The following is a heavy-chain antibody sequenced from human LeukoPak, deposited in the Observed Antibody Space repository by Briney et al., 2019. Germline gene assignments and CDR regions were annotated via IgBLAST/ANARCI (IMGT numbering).Heavy chain of an antibody. CDR3: ASSAYCGGDCYSGAFDI. D-gene: IGHD2-21*02. J-gene: IGHJ3*02. V-gene: IGHV1-69*13. CDR1: GGTFSSYA. CDR2: IIPIFGTA. Sequence: SVKDSCKASGGTFSSYAISWVRQAPGQGLEWMGGIIPIFGTANYAQKFQGRVTITADESTSTAYMELSSLRSEDTAVYYCASSAYCGGDCYSGAFDIWGQGTMVTVSS.